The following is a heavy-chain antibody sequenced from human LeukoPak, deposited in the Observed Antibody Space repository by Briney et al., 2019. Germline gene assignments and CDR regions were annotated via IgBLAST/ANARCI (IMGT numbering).Heavy chain of an antibody. CDR2: ISWNRGSI. Sequence: GGSLRLSCAASGFTFDDYAMHWVRQAPGKGLEWVAGISWNRGSIDYADSVKGRFTISRDNSKNTLSLQMNSLRAEDTALYYCAKADLTSYFDYWGQGTLVTVSS. J-gene: IGHJ4*02. CDR1: GFTFDDYA. CDR3: AKADLTSYFDY. V-gene: IGHV3-9*01. D-gene: IGHD2-2*01.